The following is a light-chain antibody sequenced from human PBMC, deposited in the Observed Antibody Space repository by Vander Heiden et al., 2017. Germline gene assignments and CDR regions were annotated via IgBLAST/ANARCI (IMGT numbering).Light chain of an antibody. J-gene: IGLJ1*01. V-gene: IGLV2-14*01. CDR2: DVS. CDR3: SSYTSSSTLV. CDR1: SSDVCGYNY. Sequence: QSALTQPASVSGSPAQSITISCTGTSSDVCGYNYVSWYQQHPGKAPKLMIYDVSNRPSGVSNRFSGSKSGNTASLTISGLQAEDEADYYCSSYTSSSTLVFGTGTKVTVL.